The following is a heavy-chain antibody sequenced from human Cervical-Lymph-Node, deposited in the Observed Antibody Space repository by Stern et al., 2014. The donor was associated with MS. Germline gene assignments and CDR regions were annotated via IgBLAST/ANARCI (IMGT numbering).Heavy chain of an antibody. CDR3: AREFNYDSSGYYFYY. D-gene: IGHD3-22*01. CDR2: IIPIFGRA. J-gene: IGHJ4*02. Sequence: VQLVESGAEVKKPGSSVKVSCKASGGTFSSYGISWVRQAPGQGLEWMGGIIPIFGRAKYAQKFQGRVTITADESTSTAYMELSSLRSEDTAVYYCAREFNYDSSGYYFYYWGQGTLVTVSS. V-gene: IGHV1-69*01. CDR1: GGTFSSYG.